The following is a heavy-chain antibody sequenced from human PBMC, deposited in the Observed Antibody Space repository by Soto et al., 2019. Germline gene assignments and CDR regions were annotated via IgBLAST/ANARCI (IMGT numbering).Heavy chain of an antibody. V-gene: IGHV4-34*01. Sequence: PSETLSLTCGLSGSLPVGSLSTYFWTWIRQPPGKGLEWIGEINHSGSPNYSPSLRGRVTISLDTSKKQFSLNLSSVTAADTAAYFCARARFSQWSQDYYGLDVWGQGTTVTSP. D-gene: IGHD3-3*01. CDR2: INHSGSP. CDR3: ARARFSQWSQDYYGLDV. J-gene: IGHJ6*02. CDR1: GSLPVGSLSTYF.